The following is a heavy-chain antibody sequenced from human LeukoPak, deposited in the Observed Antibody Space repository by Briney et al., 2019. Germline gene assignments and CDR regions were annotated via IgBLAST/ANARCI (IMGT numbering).Heavy chain of an antibody. D-gene: IGHD5-24*01. J-gene: IGHJ4*02. CDR2: ISSNSSHT. CDR1: GFPYSSYR. CDR3: ARTRDGYNFGPVDC. Sequence: PGGPLRLSCAACGFPYSSYRMNWPPQAIGKGQEGGSLISSNSSHTYNADSVKGRFTISRDNAKNSLYLEMNSLRVEDTAVYYCARTRDGYNFGPVDCWGQGTLVTVSS. V-gene: IGHV3-21*01.